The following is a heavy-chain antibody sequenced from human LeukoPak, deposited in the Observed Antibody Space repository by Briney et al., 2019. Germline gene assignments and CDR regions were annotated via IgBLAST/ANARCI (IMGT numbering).Heavy chain of an antibody. Sequence: GGSLRLSCVASGFTFSDYYMHWVRQAPGKGPVWVAHMSRDGSVIDHADSVRGRFTISRDNAKNTLYLQMNSLRAEDTAVYYCGRGGVVESIDIWGQGTMVIVSS. CDR1: GFTFSDYY. CDR2: MSRDGSVI. D-gene: IGHD2-21*01. CDR3: GRGGVVESIDI. V-gene: IGHV3-74*01. J-gene: IGHJ3*02.